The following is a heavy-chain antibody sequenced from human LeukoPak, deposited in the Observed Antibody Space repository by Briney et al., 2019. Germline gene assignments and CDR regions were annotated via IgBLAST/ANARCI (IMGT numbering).Heavy chain of an antibody. CDR2: ITGNGDST. V-gene: IGHV3-23*01. CDR3: AKRGLSGDFDY. Sequence: GGSLRLSCAASGFTFSSYGMSWVRQAPGKGLEWVSAITGNGDSTYNADSVKGRFTISRDNSKNTLYLQMNSLRADDTAVYYCAKRGLSGDFDYWGQGTLVTVSS. CDR1: GFTFSSYG. J-gene: IGHJ4*02. D-gene: IGHD3-16*02.